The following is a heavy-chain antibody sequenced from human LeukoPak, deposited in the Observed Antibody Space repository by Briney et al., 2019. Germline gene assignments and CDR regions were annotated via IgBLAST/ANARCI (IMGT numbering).Heavy chain of an antibody. CDR3: ARDILTGYITRNWFDP. V-gene: IGHV4-34*01. J-gene: IGHJ5*02. CDR1: GGSFSGYY. D-gene: IGHD3-9*01. CDR2: INHSGST. Sequence: SETLSLTCAVYGGSFSGYYWSWIRQPPGKGLEWIGEINHSGSTNYNPSLKSRVTISVDTSKNQFSLKLSSVTAANTAVYYCARDILTGYITRNWFDPWGQGTLVTVSS.